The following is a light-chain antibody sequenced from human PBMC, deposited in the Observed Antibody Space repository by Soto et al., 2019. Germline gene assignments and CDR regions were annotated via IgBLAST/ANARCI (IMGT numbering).Light chain of an antibody. CDR2: EVS. V-gene: IGLV2-14*01. CDR1: SSDVGGYNY. J-gene: IGLJ1*01. CDR3: SSYRSSSTPLI. Sequence: QSVLTQPASVSGSPGQSITISCTGTSSDVGGYNYVSWYQQHPGKAPKLMIYEVSNRPSGVSNRFSGSKSGNTASLTISGLQAEHEADYYCSSYRSSSTPLIFGTGTKLTVL.